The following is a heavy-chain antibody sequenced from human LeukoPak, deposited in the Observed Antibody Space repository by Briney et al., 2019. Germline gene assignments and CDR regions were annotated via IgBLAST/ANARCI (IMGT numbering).Heavy chain of an antibody. CDR1: GFTFSSWG. J-gene: IGHJ4*02. CDR2: IWADGTYK. Sequence: GRSLRLSCATSGFTFSSWGMHWVRQAPGKGLEWVAVIWADGTYKYCADSVKGRFTISRDNSKNTLYLQMNSLRAEDTAMYYCAKDVTTGTLALDYWGQGTLVTVSS. V-gene: IGHV3-33*06. D-gene: IGHD1-1*01. CDR3: AKDVTTGTLALDY.